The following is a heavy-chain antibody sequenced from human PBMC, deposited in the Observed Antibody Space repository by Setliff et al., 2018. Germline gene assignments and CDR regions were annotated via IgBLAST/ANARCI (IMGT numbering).Heavy chain of an antibody. D-gene: IGHD3-3*01. V-gene: IGHV3-48*03. J-gene: IGHJ5*02. CDR1: GFTFRTYE. Sequence: PGGSLRLSCEASGFTFRTYEMIWVRQAPGKGLERVSKTHTDGTTVYYAGSVRGRFTISRDNAKNSLSLQMNGLRAEDTSVYYCGRDVFDFRTGQGGPWGQGTQVTVSS. CDR2: THTDGTTV. CDR3: GRDVFDFRTGQGGP.